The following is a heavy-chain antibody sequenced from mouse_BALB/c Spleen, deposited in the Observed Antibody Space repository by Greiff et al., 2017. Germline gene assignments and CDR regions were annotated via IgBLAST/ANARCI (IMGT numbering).Heavy chain of an antibody. J-gene: IGHJ4*01. D-gene: IGHD2-4*01. V-gene: IGHV2-9*02. CDR3: ARDPYDYDYAMDY. CDR2: IWAGGST. Sequence: VKLMESGPGLVAPSQSLSITCTVSGFSLTSYGVHWVRQPPGKGLEWLGVIWAGGSTNYNSALMSRLSISKDNSKSQVFLKMNSLQTDDTAMYYCARDPYDYDYAMDYWGQGTLVTVSS. CDR1: GFSLTSYG.